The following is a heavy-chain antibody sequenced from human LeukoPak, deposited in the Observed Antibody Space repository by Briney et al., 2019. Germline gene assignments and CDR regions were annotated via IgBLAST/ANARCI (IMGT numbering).Heavy chain of an antibody. J-gene: IGHJ4*02. CDR2: MNPNSGNT. CDR1: GYTFTSYD. CDR3: ARGHRHYGDYTVLGY. Sequence: GASVKVSCKASGYTFTSYDINWVRQATGQGLEWMGWMNPNSGNTGYAQKFQGRVTMTRNTSISTAYMELGSLRSEDTAVYYCARGHRHYGDYTVLGYWGQGTLVTVSS. D-gene: IGHD4-17*01. V-gene: IGHV1-8*01.